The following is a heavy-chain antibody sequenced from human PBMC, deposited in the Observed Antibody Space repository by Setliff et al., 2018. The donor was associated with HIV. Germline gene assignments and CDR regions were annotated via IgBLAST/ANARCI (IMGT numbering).Heavy chain of an antibody. V-gene: IGHV1-18*01. D-gene: IGHD2-2*01. CDR2: ISAYNGNT. J-gene: IGHJ4*02. Sequence: ASVKVSCKASGYTFTSYGISWVRQAPGQGLEWMGWISAYNGNTNYAQKLQGRVTMTTDTSTSTAYMELRSLRSDDTAVYYCARGPPIVVVPAALLTFDYWGQGTLVTVSP. CDR3: ARGPPIVVVPAALLTFDY. CDR1: GYTFTSYG.